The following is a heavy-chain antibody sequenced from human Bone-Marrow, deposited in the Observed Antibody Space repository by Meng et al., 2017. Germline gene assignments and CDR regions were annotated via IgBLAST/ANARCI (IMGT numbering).Heavy chain of an antibody. CDR3: ARDRSGERPLLYNWITGFVY. D-gene: IGHD1-20*01. CDR2: INTNTGNP. Sequence: QVQLVQSGSELKKPGASVKVSCKASGYPFTSYAMNWVRQAPGQGLEWMGWINTNTGNPTYAQGFTGRFVFSLDTSVSTAYLQISSLKAEDTAVYYCARDRSGERPLLYNWITGFVYWGQGTLVTVSS. V-gene: IGHV7-4-1*02. CDR1: GYPFTSYA. J-gene: IGHJ4*02.